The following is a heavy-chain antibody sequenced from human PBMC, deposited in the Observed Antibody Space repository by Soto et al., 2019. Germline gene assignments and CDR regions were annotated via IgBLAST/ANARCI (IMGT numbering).Heavy chain of an antibody. CDR1: GYTFTSYY. J-gene: IGHJ4*02. V-gene: IGHV1-46*01. D-gene: IGHD1-26*01. Sequence: ASVKVSCKASGYTFTSYYMHWVRQAPGQGLEWTGIINPSGGGTSYAQKFQGRVTMTRDTSTSTVSMELSSLRSEDTAVYYCASGSYWTFDYWGQGTLVTVSS. CDR3: ASGSYWTFDY. CDR2: INPSGGGT.